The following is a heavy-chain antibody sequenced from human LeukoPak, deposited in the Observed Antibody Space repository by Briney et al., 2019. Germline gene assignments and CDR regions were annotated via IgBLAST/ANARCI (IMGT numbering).Heavy chain of an antibody. V-gene: IGHV1-2*02. Sequence: ASVKVSCKASGYTFTGYYTHWVRQAPGQGLEWMGWINPNSGGTNYAQKFQGRVTMTRDTSISTAYMELSRLRSDDTAVYYCARELGGWKYNWFDPWGQGTLVTVSS. D-gene: IGHD6-19*01. CDR3: ARELGGWKYNWFDP. CDR1: GYTFTGYY. J-gene: IGHJ5*02. CDR2: INPNSGGT.